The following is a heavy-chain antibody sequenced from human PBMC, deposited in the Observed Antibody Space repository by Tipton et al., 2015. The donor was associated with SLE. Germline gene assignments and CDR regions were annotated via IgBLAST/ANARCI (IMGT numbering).Heavy chain of an antibody. D-gene: IGHD3-16*02. J-gene: IGHJ4*02. CDR3: AKDGSSDYIWGSYRGGYYFDY. V-gene: IGHV3-43D*04. CDR1: GFTFDDYA. CDR2: ISWDGGST. Sequence: SLRLSCAASGFTFDDYAMHWVRQAPGKGLEWVSLISWDGGSTYYADSVKGRFTISRDNRKNSLYLQMNSLRAEDTALYYCAKDGSSDYIWGSYRGGYYFDYWGQGTLVTVSS.